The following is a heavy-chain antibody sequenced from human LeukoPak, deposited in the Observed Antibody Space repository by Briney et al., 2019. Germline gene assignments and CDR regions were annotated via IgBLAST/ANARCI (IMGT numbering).Heavy chain of an antibody. CDR1: GDSISSGNY. D-gene: IGHD3-3*01. V-gene: IGHV4-38-2*02. CDR3: ARGGVGVVRPYYYYMDV. J-gene: IGHJ6*03. Sequence: SETLSLTCTVSGDSISSGNYWGWIRQPPGKGLEWIGSIFHTGSTYFNLSLKSRVTISVDTPKNQFSLRLSSVTAADTAVYYCARGGVGVVRPYYYYMDVWGKGTTVTVSS. CDR2: IFHTGST.